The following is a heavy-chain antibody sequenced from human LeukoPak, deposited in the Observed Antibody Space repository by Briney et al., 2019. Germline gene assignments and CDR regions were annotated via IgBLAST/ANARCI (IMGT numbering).Heavy chain of an antibody. CDR1: GFTFSNYA. CDR2: LSDNGGSP. D-gene: IGHD2-21*01. V-gene: IGHV3-23*01. CDR3: AKDPETYSSRWFDS. J-gene: IGHJ5*01. Sequence: GGSLRLSCAASGFTFSNYAMSWVRQAPGKGLEWVSSLSDNGGSPYYADSVKGRFTISRDNSKNTLYLHMNSLQVEDTAVYYCAKDPETYSSRWFDSWGQGTLVTVSS.